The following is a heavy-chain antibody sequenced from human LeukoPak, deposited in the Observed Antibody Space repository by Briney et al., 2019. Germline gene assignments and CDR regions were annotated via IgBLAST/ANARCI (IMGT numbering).Heavy chain of an antibody. CDR2: IIPILGIA. Sequence: GASVKVSCKASGGTFSSYAISWVRQAPGQGLEWMGRIIPILGIANYAQKFQGRVTITADKSTSTAYMELSSLRSDDTAVYYCARALTSDSTVDYWGQGTLVTVSS. V-gene: IGHV1-69*04. D-gene: IGHD1-20*01. CDR1: GGTFSSYA. CDR3: ARALTSDSTVDY. J-gene: IGHJ4*02.